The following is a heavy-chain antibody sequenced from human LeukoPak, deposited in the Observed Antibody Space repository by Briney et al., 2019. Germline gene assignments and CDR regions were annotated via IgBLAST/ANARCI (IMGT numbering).Heavy chain of an antibody. Sequence: SETLSLTCTVSGGSISSSSYYWVWIRQLPGKGLEWIGSFYYSGSTSYNPSLKSRVTISVYTSKNHFSLKLSSVTAADTAVFYCARHCYGSGSYSDNWGQGTLVIVSS. V-gene: IGHV4-39*01. D-gene: IGHD3-10*01. CDR2: FYYSGST. J-gene: IGHJ4*02. CDR1: GGSISSSSYY. CDR3: ARHCYGSGSYSDN.